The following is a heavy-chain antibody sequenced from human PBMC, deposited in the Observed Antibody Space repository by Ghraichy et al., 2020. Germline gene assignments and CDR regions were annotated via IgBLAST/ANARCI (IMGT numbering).Heavy chain of an antibody. J-gene: IGHJ4*02. CDR3: SRTQSQNHYGSGSYWNFVTQYFDS. CDR1: GFNFNMYT. D-gene: IGHD3-10*01. V-gene: IGHV3-21*01. Sequence: GGSLRLSCEASGFNFNMYTMNWVRQAPGKGLEWVSSITATGAHMHYADPVKGRFTISRDNAKNSLFLQMNSLKAEDTAVYYCSRTQSQNHYGSGSYWNFVTQYFDSWGQGTLVTVSS. CDR2: ITATGAHM.